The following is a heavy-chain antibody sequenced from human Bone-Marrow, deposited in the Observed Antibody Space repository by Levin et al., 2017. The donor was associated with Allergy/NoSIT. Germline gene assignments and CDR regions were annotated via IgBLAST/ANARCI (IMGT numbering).Heavy chain of an antibody. Sequence: SQTRSLTCAVYGGSFSGYYWSWIRQPPGKGLEWIGEINHSGSTNYNPSLKSRVTISVDTSKNQFSLKLSSVTAADTAVYYCARDHIVVVPGQAFDIWGQGTMVTVSS. D-gene: IGHD2-2*01. CDR1: GGSFSGYY. J-gene: IGHJ3*02. V-gene: IGHV4-34*01. CDR2: INHSGST. CDR3: ARDHIVVVPGQAFDI.